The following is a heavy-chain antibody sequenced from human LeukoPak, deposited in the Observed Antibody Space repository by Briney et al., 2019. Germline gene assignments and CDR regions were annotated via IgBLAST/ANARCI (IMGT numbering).Heavy chain of an antibody. CDR1: GGSISSSSYY. Sequence: SETLSLXCTVSGGSISSSSYYWGWSRQPPGKGLEWIGSIYYSGSTYYNPSLKSRVTISVDTSKNQFSLKLSSVTAADTAVYYCARRYGSGSYYDLNWFDPWGQGTLVTVSS. CDR2: IYYSGST. CDR3: ARRYGSGSYYDLNWFDP. V-gene: IGHV4-39*01. D-gene: IGHD3-10*01. J-gene: IGHJ5*02.